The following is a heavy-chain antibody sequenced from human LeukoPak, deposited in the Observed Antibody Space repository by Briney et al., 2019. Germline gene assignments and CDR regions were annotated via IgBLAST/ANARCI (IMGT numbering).Heavy chain of an antibody. CDR2: IYPGDSDT. D-gene: IGHD2-2*01. Sequence: GESLKISCKGSGYSFTRNWIGWVRQMPGKGLEWMGIIYPGDSDTRYSPSFQGQVTISADKSISTAYLQWSSLKASDTAMYYCARHGGYCSTTRCYIDYWGQGTLVTVSS. V-gene: IGHV5-51*01. CDR3: ARHGGYCSTTRCYIDY. CDR1: GYSFTRNW. J-gene: IGHJ4*02.